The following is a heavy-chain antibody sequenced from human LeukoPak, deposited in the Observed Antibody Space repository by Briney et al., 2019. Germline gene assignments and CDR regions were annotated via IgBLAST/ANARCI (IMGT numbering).Heavy chain of an antibody. Sequence: SETLSLTCAVYGGSFSGYYWSWIRQPPGKGLEWIGEINHSGSTNYNPSLKSRVTRSVDTSKNQFSLKLSSVTAADTAVYYCARGVYYGSGSYYNARKNWFDPWGQGTLVTVSS. J-gene: IGHJ5*02. D-gene: IGHD3-10*01. CDR2: INHSGST. V-gene: IGHV4-34*01. CDR3: ARGVYYGSGSYYNARKNWFDP. CDR1: GGSFSGYY.